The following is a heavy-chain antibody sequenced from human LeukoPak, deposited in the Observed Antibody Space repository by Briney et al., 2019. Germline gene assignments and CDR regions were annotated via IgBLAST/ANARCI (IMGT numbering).Heavy chain of an antibody. CDR3: TKNSGWYGIS. D-gene: IGHD6-19*01. CDR2: IGYGGGGT. CDR1: GCSISSYE. J-gene: IGHJ4*02. Sequence: PGGSLRLSCTVSGCSISSYEMTWFRQPPGKGLEWVWSIGYGGGGTHYADSLKGRPTIVRANSKKTLFLLLTSLSADAAAVYYCTKNSGWYGISWGQRTLVTVSS. V-gene: IGHV3-23*01.